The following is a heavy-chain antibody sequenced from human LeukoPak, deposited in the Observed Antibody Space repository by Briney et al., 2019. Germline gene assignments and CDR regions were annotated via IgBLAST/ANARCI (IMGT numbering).Heavy chain of an antibody. CDR2: IIPIFGTA. J-gene: IGHJ5*02. V-gene: IGHV1-69*01. D-gene: IGHD5-12*01. Sequence: SVKVSCKASGGTFSSCAISWVRQAPGQGLEWMGGIIPIFGTANYAQKFQGRVTITADESTSTAYMELSSLRSEDTAVYYCAREVATAVPWFDPWGQGTLVIVSS. CDR1: GGTFSSCA. CDR3: AREVATAVPWFDP.